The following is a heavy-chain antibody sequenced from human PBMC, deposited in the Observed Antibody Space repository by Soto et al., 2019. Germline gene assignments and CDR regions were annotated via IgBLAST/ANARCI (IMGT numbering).Heavy chain of an antibody. Sequence: SETLSLTCAVYGGSFSGYYWSWIRQPPGKGLEWIGEINHSGSTNYNPSLKSRVTISVDTSKNQFSLKLSSVTAADTAVYYCVRGHGTMVRGVIMTLRWFDPWGQGTRVTVS. V-gene: IGHV4-34*01. CDR2: INHSGST. CDR1: GGSFSGYY. D-gene: IGHD3-10*01. J-gene: IGHJ5*02. CDR3: VRGHGTMVRGVIMTLRWFDP.